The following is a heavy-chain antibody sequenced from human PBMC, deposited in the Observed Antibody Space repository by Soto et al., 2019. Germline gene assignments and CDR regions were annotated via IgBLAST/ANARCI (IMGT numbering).Heavy chain of an antibody. D-gene: IGHD3-10*01. J-gene: IGHJ4*02. Sequence: QVQLVQSGAEVKKPGSSVKVSCKASGGTFSSYAISWVRQAPGQGLEWMGGIIPIFGTANYAQKFQGRVTITADESTSTAYMELSSLRSEDTAVYYCASRPYYYGSGSYSPRDDRFDYWGQGTLVTVSS. V-gene: IGHV1-69*12. CDR1: GGTFSSYA. CDR3: ASRPYYYGSGSYSPRDDRFDY. CDR2: IIPIFGTA.